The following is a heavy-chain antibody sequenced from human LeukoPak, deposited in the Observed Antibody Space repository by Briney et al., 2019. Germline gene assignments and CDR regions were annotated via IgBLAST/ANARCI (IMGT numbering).Heavy chain of an antibody. V-gene: IGHV3-23*01. CDR1: GFTFSSYA. CDR3: ARAPSGLIKGSYDI. J-gene: IGHJ3*02. D-gene: IGHD3-10*01. CDR2: MFGSGGSP. Sequence: GGSMTPSCVGSGFTFSSYAMTWVRQVPGRGMDWVSSMFGSGGSPYYADSVKGRFTISRDNSWNTLYLHIHSLRADDTGIYYCARAPSGLIKGSYDIWGQGTKVTVSA.